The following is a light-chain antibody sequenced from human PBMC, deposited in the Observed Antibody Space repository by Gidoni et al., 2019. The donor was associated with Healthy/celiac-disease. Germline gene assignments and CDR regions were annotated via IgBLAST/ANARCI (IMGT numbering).Light chain of an antibody. CDR3: QKYNSAPRT. V-gene: IGKV1-27*01. CDR1: QGISNY. J-gene: IGKJ1*01. CDR2: AAS. Sequence: DIHMSQSPSSLSASVGDRVTITSRATQGISNYLSWYQQKPGKVPKLLIYAASTLQSGVPSRFSGSGSGTDFTFTISSLQPEDVATYYCQKYNSAPRTFGQGTKVEIK.